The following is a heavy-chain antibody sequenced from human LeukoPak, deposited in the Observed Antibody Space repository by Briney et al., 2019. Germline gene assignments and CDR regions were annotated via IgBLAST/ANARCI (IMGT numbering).Heavy chain of an antibody. Sequence: GRSLRLSCAASGFTFDDYAMHWVRQAPGKGLEWVSGISWNSGSIGYADSVKGRFTISRDNAKNSLYLQMNSLRAEDTALYYCALVPAAIGGYYYYGMDVWGQGTTVTVSS. D-gene: IGHD2-2*02. CDR2: ISWNSGSI. J-gene: IGHJ6*02. V-gene: IGHV3-9*01. CDR1: GFTFDDYA. CDR3: ALVPAAIGGYYYYGMDV.